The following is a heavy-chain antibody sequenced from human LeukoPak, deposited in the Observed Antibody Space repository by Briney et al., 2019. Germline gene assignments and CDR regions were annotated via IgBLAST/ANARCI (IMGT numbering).Heavy chain of an antibody. D-gene: IGHD6-13*01. CDR1: GFTLSSNY. Sequence: GGSLRLSCAASGFTLSSNYMSWVRQAPGKGLEWVSVIYSGGSTYYADSVTGRFTISRDNSKNTLYLQMNSLRAEDTAVYYCARWRSSSWAFDYWGQGTLVTVSS. J-gene: IGHJ4*02. V-gene: IGHV3-53*01. CDR2: IYSGGST. CDR3: ARWRSSSWAFDY.